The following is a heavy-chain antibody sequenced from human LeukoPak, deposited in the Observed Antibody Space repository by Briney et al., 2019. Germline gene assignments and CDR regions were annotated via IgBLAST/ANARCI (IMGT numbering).Heavy chain of an antibody. V-gene: IGHV3-30-3*01. CDR2: ISYDGSNK. CDR1: GFTFSSYA. J-gene: IGHJ4*02. D-gene: IGHD6-13*01. CDR3: ARDYKAAAGTGDY. Sequence: PGRSLRLSCAASGFTFSSYAMHWVRQAPGKGLEWVAVISYDGSNKYYADSVKGRFTISRDNSKNTLYLQMNSLRAEDTAVYYCARDYKAAAGTGDYWGQGTLVTVSS.